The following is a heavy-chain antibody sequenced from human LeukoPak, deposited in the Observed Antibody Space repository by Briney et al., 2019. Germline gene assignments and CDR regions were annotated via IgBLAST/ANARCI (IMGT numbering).Heavy chain of an antibody. CDR1: GFTFSSYS. CDR3: AKDRMATIIGEFDY. CDR2: INSDGSST. J-gene: IGHJ4*02. V-gene: IGHV3-74*01. Sequence: GGSLRLSCAASGFTFSSYSMNWVRQAPGKGLVWVSHINSDGSSTSYADSVKGRFTISRDNAKNTLYLQMNSLRAEDTAVYYCAKDRMATIIGEFDYWGQGTLVTVSS. D-gene: IGHD5-24*01.